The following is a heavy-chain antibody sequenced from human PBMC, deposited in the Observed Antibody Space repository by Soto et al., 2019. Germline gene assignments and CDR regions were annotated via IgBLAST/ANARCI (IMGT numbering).Heavy chain of an antibody. J-gene: IGHJ6*02. CDR2: IIPIFGTA. CDR3: ARSPTYYDFWSGYPDDIYYYYYGMDV. D-gene: IGHD3-3*01. Sequence: SVKVSCKASGGSFSSCAMSWVRQAPGQGLEWMGGIIPIFGTANYAQKFQGRVTITADESTSTAYMELSSLRSEDTAVYYCARSPTYYDFWSGYPDDIYYYYYGMDVWGQGTTVTVSS. CDR1: GGSFSSCA. V-gene: IGHV1-69*13.